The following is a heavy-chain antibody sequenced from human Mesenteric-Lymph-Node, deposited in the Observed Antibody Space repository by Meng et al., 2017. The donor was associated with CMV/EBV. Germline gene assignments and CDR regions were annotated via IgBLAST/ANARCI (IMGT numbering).Heavy chain of an antibody. CDR2: MWFDGSNK. J-gene: IGHJ4*02. Sequence: GESLKISCAGSGFTFSTYGMHWVRQAPGKGLEWVAVMWFDGSNKFYADSVKGRFTISRDNSKNTLFLQMNSLRAGDTAVYYCAIFQTGTPFLSLWGRGTLVTVSS. CDR3: AIFQTGTPFLSL. CDR1: GFTFSTYG. V-gene: IGHV3-33*01. D-gene: IGHD1-1*01.